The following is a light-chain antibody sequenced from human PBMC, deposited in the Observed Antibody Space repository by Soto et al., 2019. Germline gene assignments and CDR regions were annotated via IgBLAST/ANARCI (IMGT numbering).Light chain of an antibody. CDR1: QSVSSN. Sequence: VMTQSPATLSVSPGERATLSCRASQSVSSNLAWYQQKPGQAPRLLIYGASTRATRIPARFSGSGSGTEFTLTISSLQSEDFAVYYCQQYNKWPPFGQGTKVDI. V-gene: IGKV3-15*01. CDR2: GAS. CDR3: QQYNKWPP. J-gene: IGKJ1*01.